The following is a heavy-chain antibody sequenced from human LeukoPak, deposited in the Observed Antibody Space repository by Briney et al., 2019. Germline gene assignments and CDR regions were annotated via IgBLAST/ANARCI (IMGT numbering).Heavy chain of an antibody. J-gene: IGHJ4*02. CDR1: GYTFSSFY. CDR2: INPTGGST. Sequence: ASVKVSCKASGYTFSSFYMHWVRQAPGQALEWMGIINPTGGSTSYAQKFQGRVTMTADTSTSTVYMELSSLRSEDTAVYYCARDHSTGGNWGQGTLVTVSS. V-gene: IGHV1-46*01. CDR3: ARDHSTGGN. D-gene: IGHD2-8*02.